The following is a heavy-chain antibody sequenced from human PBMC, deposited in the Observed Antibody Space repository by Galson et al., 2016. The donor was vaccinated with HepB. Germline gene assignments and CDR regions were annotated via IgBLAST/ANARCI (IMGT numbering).Heavy chain of an antibody. D-gene: IGHD3-10*01. CDR3: ASMVRGVTIYY. V-gene: IGHV4-39*01. CDR1: GGSISSSSCY. Sequence: SETLSLTCTVSGGSISSSSCYWGWIRQPPGKGLEWIGSIYYSGSTYYNPSLKSRVTISVDTSKNQFSLKLSSVTAADTAVYYCASMVRGVTIYYWGQGTLVTVSS. J-gene: IGHJ4*02. CDR2: IYYSGST.